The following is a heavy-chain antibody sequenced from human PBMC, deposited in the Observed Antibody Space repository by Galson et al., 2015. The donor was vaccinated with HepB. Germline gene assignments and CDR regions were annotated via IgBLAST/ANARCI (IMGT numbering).Heavy chain of an antibody. Sequence: CAISGDSVSSHSAAWNWIRQSPSRGLEWLGRTYYRSKWYNDYAVSVKSRITINPDTSKNQFSLQLNSVTPEDTAVYYCARDWYGSGSYPLDYWGQGTLVTVSS. J-gene: IGHJ4*02. V-gene: IGHV6-1*01. CDR1: GDSVSSHSAA. CDR3: ARDWYGSGSYPLDY. CDR2: TYYRSKWYN. D-gene: IGHD3-10*01.